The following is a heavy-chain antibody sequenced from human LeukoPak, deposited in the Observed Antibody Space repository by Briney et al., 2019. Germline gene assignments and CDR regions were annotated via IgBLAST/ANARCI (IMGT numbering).Heavy chain of an antibody. J-gene: IGHJ4*02. Sequence: SETLSLTCAVYGVSFSGYYWSWIRQPPGKGLEWIGEINHSGSTNYNPSLKSRVTISVDTSKNQFSLKLSSVTAADTAVYYCARVPSRLGVRYFDYWGQGTLVTVSS. CDR3: ARVPSRLGVRYFDY. CDR2: INHSGST. D-gene: IGHD3-16*01. V-gene: IGHV4-34*01. CDR1: GVSFSGYY.